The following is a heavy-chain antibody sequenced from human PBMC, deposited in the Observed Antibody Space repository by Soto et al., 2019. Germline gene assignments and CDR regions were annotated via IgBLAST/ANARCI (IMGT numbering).Heavy chain of an antibody. J-gene: IGHJ4*02. CDR1: GYSFTTYA. V-gene: IGHV1-3*01. D-gene: IGHD2-15*01. CDR3: ARSSLLPYFDY. Sequence: ASVKVSCKASGYSFTTYAMRWVRQAPGQRLEWLGWINGGNGNTKYSQKFQGRVTITRDTSASTAHMELSSLRSEDTAVYYCARSSLLPYFDYWGQGTLVTVSS. CDR2: INGGNGNT.